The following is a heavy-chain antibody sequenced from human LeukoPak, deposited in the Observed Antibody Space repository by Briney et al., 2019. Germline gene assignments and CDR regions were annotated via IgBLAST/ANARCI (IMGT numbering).Heavy chain of an antibody. D-gene: IGHD3-22*01. J-gene: IGHJ4*02. CDR2: IIPIFGTA. CDR1: GGTFSSYA. V-gene: IGHV1-69*13. Sequence: ASVKVSCKASGGTFSSYAFSWVRQAPGQGLEWMGGIIPIFGTANYAQKFQGRVTITADESTSTAYMELSSLRSEDTAVYYCARDERHYYDSSGYYYRDPYYFDYWGQGTLVTVSS. CDR3: ARDERHYYDSSGYYYRDPYYFDY.